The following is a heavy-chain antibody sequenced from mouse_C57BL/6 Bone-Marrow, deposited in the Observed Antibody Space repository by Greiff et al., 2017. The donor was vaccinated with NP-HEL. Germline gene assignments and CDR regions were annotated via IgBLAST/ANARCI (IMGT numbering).Heavy chain of an antibody. CDR3: NAMDY. V-gene: IGHV2-9*01. CDR1: GFSLTSYG. CDR2: FWCGGCS. Sequence: VKLQESGPGLVAPSQSLSITCPVSGFSLTSYGVDWVRQPPGKGLEWLGVFWCGGCSYYNLALMSRLSISKDNSKSQVFIKINSVQTDDTDMYYCNAMDYGGQGTSVTVSS. J-gene: IGHJ4*01.